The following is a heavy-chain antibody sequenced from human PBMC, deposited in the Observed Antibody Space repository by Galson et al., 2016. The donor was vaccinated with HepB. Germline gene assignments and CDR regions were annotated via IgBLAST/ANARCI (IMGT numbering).Heavy chain of an antibody. CDR2: ISSIGNTR. CDR1: GFAFSSFE. CDR3: ARLGDDSSGWHSFDY. V-gene: IGHV3-48*03. Sequence: SLRLSCAASGFAFSSFEMNWVRQAPGKGLEWVAYISSIGNTRYYADSVRGRFTVSRGNAKNSLYLQMNSLRVEDTAVYYCARLGDDSSGWHSFDYWGQGTLVTVSS. J-gene: IGHJ4*02. D-gene: IGHD6-19*01.